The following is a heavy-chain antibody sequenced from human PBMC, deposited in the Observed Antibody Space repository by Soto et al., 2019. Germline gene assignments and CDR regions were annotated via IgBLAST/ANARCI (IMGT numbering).Heavy chain of an antibody. V-gene: IGHV1-18*01. CDR1: GYTFTSYG. Sequence: QVQLVQSGAEVKKPGASVKVSCKASGYTFTSYGISWVRQAPGQGLEWMGWISAYNGNTNYAQKLQGRVTMPTDTSKSPAYMELRSLRSDDTAVYYCARDPPYYYGSGSSYYYGMDVWGQGTTVTVSS. CDR3: ARDPPYYYGSGSSYYYGMDV. J-gene: IGHJ6*02. CDR2: ISAYNGNT. D-gene: IGHD3-10*01.